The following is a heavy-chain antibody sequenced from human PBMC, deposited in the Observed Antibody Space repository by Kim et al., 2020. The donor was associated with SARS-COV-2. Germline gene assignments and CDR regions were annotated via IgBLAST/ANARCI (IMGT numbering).Heavy chain of an antibody. J-gene: IGHJ5*02. CDR1: GGSISSGGYY. D-gene: IGHD6-6*01. CDR2: IYYSGST. Sequence: SETLSLTCTVSGGSISSGGYYWSWIRQHPGKGLEWIGYIYYSGSTYYNPSLKSRVTISVDTSKNQFSLKLSSVTAADTAVYYCARQVEYSSSWGWFDPWGQGTLVTVSS. CDR3: ARQVEYSSSWGWFDP. V-gene: IGHV4-31*03.